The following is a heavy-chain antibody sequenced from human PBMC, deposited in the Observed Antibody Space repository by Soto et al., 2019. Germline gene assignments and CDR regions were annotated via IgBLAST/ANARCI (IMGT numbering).Heavy chain of an antibody. J-gene: IGHJ4*02. D-gene: IGHD2-2*01. V-gene: IGHV3-23*01. Sequence: EVQLLESGGGLVQPGGSLRLSCAASGFTFSSYAMSWVRQAPGKGLEWVSAISGSGGSTYYADSVKGRFTISRDNSKNSLYLQMNSLRAEDTAVYYCAKSSTPAEFFDYWGQGTLVTVSS. CDR3: AKSSTPAEFFDY. CDR1: GFTFSSYA. CDR2: ISGSGGST.